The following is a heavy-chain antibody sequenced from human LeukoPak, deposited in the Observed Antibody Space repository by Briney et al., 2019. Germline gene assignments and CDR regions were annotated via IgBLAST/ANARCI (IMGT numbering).Heavy chain of an antibody. D-gene: IGHD5-12*01. CDR1: GFTFSSYE. CDR3: ARDPEVVATGWYFDL. Sequence: GGSLRLSCAASGFTFSSYEMNWVRQAPGKGLEWVSYISSSGSTIYYADSVKGRFTISRDNAKNSLYLQMNSLRAEDTAVYYCARDPEVVATGWYFDLWGRGTLVTVSS. CDR2: ISSSGSTI. J-gene: IGHJ2*01. V-gene: IGHV3-48*03.